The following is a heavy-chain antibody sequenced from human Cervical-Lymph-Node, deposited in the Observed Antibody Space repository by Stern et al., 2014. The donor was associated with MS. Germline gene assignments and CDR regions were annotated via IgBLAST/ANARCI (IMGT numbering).Heavy chain of an antibody. V-gene: IGHV3-30*03. Sequence: EQLVESGGGVVQPGRSLRLSCAVSGFSLNSLGMHWVRQAPGKGLEWVAVISLVGSNRRYGDSVKGRFSISRDISNNTLYLQMNSLRPEDTAVYYCLGVGDAMHVWGQGTTVIVSS. CDR1: GFSLNSLG. J-gene: IGHJ6*02. CDR3: LGVGDAMHV. CDR2: ISLVGSNR.